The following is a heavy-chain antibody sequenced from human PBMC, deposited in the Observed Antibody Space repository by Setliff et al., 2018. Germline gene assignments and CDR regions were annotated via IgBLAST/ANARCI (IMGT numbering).Heavy chain of an antibody. D-gene: IGHD6-13*01. CDR2: INRDGSYT. V-gene: IGHV3-74*01. CDR3: ARDSYTSPDY. Sequence: SGGSLRLSCEGSGFSFSSHPMHWVRQAPGKGLVWVSRINRDGSYTVYADSVEGRFTISRDNAKNTLYLQMNSLGAEDTAVYYCARDSYTSPDYWGQGTLVTVSS. J-gene: IGHJ4*02. CDR1: GFSFSSHP.